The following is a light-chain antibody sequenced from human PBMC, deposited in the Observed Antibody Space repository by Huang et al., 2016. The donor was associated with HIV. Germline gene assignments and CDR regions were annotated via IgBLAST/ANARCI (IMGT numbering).Light chain of an antibody. Sequence: DIQMTQSPSTLSASVGDRVIMTCRASQSISSWLALYQQKPVKAPKLLIYKASSLQSGVPSRFSGSGSWTEFTLTISSLQPDDFATYYCQQYNSYSWTFGQGTKVEIK. J-gene: IGKJ1*01. CDR1: QSISSW. V-gene: IGKV1-5*03. CDR3: QQYNSYSWT. CDR2: KAS.